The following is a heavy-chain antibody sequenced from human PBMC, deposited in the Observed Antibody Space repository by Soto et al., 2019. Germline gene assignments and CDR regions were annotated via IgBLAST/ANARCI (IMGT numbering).Heavy chain of an antibody. V-gene: IGHV4-31*03. CDR2: IYYSVST. Sequence: TLSLPCTFSGXSISSGAYYWSWIRQHPGKGLEWIGYIYYSVSTYYNPSLKSRVTISVDTSKKQFSLKLSSVTAADTAVYYCAMSIAAAGRGMGLDYWGQGTLGTVSS. CDR1: GXSISSGAYY. J-gene: IGHJ4*02. D-gene: IGHD6-13*01. CDR3: AMSIAAAGRGMGLDY.